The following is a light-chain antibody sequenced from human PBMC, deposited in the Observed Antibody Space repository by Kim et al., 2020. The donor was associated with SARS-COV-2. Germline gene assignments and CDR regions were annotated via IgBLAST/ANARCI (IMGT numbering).Light chain of an antibody. V-gene: IGKV1-27*01. CDR1: QCISNY. CDR2: AAS. J-gene: IGKJ4*01. CDR3: QKYISALLT. Sequence: ASVGDRGTISCRASQCISNYLAWYQQKPGKCPKRRIYAASTLQSGVPSRFSGSGSGTDFTLTISSLQPEDVATYYCQKYISALLTFDGRTKVDIK.